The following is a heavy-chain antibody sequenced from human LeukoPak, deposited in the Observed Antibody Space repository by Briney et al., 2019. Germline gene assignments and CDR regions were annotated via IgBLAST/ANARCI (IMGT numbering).Heavy chain of an antibody. Sequence: GGSLRLSCAASGFTFDDYAMLWVRQAPGKGLEWVSGISWNSAGIGYADSVKGRFTISRDNAKNSLYLQMNSLRAEDTAVYYCARSRVYDSSGLGYWGQGTLVTVSS. CDR1: GFTFDDYA. V-gene: IGHV3-9*01. CDR2: ISWNSAGI. J-gene: IGHJ4*02. CDR3: ARSRVYDSSGLGY. D-gene: IGHD3-22*01.